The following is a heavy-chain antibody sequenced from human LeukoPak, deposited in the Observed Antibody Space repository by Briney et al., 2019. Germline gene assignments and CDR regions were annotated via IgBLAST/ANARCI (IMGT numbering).Heavy chain of an antibody. CDR1: GYTFTSYY. V-gene: IGHV1-46*01. Sequence: GASVKVSCKASGYTFTSYYMHWVRQAPGQGLEWMGIINPSGGSTSYAQKFQGRVTMTRDMSTSTVYMELSSLRSEDTAVYYCASLGFMSRGAADAFDIWGQGTMVTVSS. D-gene: IGHD3-16*01. J-gene: IGHJ3*02. CDR3: ASLGFMSRGAADAFDI. CDR2: INPSGGST.